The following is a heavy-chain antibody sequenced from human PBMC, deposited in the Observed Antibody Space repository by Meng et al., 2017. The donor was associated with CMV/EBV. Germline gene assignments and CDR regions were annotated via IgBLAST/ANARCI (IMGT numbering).Heavy chain of an antibody. D-gene: IGHD5-18*01. V-gene: IGHV3-30*02. CDR2: IRYDGSNK. J-gene: IGHJ5*02. Sequence: GESLKISCAASGFTFSSYSMNWVRQAPGKGLEWVAFIRYDGSNKYYADSVKGRFTISRDNSKNTLYLQMNSLRAEDTAVYYCARPTAGYSYGLVIRNNWFDPWGQGTLVTVSS. CDR1: GFTFSSYS. CDR3: ARPTAGYSYGLVIRNNWFDP.